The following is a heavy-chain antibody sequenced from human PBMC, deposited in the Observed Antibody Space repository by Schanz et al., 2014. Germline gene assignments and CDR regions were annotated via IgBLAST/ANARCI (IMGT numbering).Heavy chain of an antibody. CDR2: IYTSGST. J-gene: IGHJ5*02. CDR3: AREPLSGYNWFDP. CDR1: GGSISSGTYY. V-gene: IGHV4-61*02. Sequence: QVQLQESGPGLVKPSQTLSLTCIVSGGSISSGTYYWSWLRQPAGKGLEWIGRIYTSGSTNYNPSLKSRVTISLDTSKNQFSLKRSSVTAADTAVYYCAREPLSGYNWFDPWGQGSLVTVSS. D-gene: IGHD6-25*01.